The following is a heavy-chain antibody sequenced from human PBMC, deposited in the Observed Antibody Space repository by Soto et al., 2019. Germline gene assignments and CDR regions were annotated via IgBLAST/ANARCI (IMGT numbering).Heavy chain of an antibody. CDR1: GFTFSSYS. V-gene: IGHV3-48*02. CDR3: ARDSPRDTAMVTYYYYYGMDV. CDR2: ISSSSSTI. Sequence: GGSLRLSCAASGFTFSSYSMNWVRQAPGKGLEWVSYISSSSSTIYYADSVKGRFTISRDNAKNSLYLQMNSLRDEDTAVYYCARDSPRDTAMVTYYYYYGMDVWGQGTTVTV. D-gene: IGHD5-18*01. J-gene: IGHJ6*02.